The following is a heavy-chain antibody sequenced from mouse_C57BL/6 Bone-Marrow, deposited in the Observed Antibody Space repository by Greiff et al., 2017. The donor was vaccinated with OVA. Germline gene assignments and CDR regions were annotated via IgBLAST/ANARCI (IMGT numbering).Heavy chain of an antibody. CDR3: AFISLHYFDY. CDR1: GYTFTSYW. V-gene: IGHV1-50*01. CDR2: IDPSDSYT. Sequence: VQLQQPGAELVKPGASVKLSCKASGYTFTSYWMQWVKQRPGQGLEWIGEIDPSDSYTNYNQKFKGKATLTVDTSSSTAYMQLSSLTSEDSAVYYCAFISLHYFDYWGQGTTLTVSS. J-gene: IGHJ2*01. D-gene: IGHD1-2*01.